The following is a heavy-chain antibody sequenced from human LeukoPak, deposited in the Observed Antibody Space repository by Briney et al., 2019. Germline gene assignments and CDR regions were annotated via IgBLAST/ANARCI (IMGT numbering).Heavy chain of an antibody. Sequence: GASVKVSCKASGYTFTSYYMHWVRQAPGQGLGWMGIINPSGGSTSYAQKFQGRVTMTEDTSTDTAYMELSSLRSEDTAVYYCARAPYGSGSFDPWGQGTLVTVSS. CDR3: ARAPYGSGSFDP. CDR2: INPSGGST. V-gene: IGHV1-46*01. J-gene: IGHJ5*02. D-gene: IGHD3-10*01. CDR1: GYTFTSYY.